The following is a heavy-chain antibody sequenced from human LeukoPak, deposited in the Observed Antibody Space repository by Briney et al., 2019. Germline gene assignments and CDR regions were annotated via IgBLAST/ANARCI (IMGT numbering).Heavy chain of an antibody. CDR2: IYYSGST. CDR1: GGSISSYY. D-gene: IGHD2-21*02. CDR3: AGDRYCGGDCTPGAFDI. V-gene: IGHV4-59*01. J-gene: IGHJ3*02. Sequence: SETLSLTCTVSGGSISSYYWSWLRQPPGKGLEWIGYIYYSGSTNYNPSLKRRVTISVDPSKNQFYLMLSTVTAADTVVYYGAGDRYCGGDCTPGAFDIWGQGTMVTVSS.